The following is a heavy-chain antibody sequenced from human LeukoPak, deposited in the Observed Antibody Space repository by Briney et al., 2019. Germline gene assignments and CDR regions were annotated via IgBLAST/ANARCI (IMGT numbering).Heavy chain of an antibody. CDR3: AKSKDGYIAASFDP. D-gene: IGHD6-13*01. CDR1: GFTFRSYA. Sequence: QSGGSVRLSCAASGFTFRSYAMSWVRQAPGKGLEWVTTISGSGGYTLYADSVKGRFTISRDNSKNTLYLQMNSLRAEDTAVYYYAKSKDGYIAASFDPWGQGTLVTVSS. CDR2: ISGSGGYT. J-gene: IGHJ5*02. V-gene: IGHV3-23*01.